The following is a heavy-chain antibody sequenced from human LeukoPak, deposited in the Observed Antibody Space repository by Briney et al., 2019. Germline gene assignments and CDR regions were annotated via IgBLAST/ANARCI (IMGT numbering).Heavy chain of an antibody. Sequence: GGSLRLSCAASGFTFSRYTMNWVRQSPGKGLEWVSSISSSGYYIYYADSVKGRFTISRDNAKNSLYLQMNSLRAEDTAVYYCARVALGVAGVLTFDYWGRGTLVIVSS. CDR2: ISSSGYYI. CDR3: ARVALGVAGVLTFDY. J-gene: IGHJ4*02. D-gene: IGHD6-19*01. V-gene: IGHV3-21*01. CDR1: GFTFSRYT.